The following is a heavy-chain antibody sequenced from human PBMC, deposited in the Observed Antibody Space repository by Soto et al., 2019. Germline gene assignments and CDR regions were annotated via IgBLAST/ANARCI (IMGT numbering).Heavy chain of an antibody. Sequence: ASVKVSCKGLGYTFTSYGISWVRQAPGQGLEWMGWIRPNDGHTNYAQKLQDRVTMNRDTSTTTVYMDLRSLGSDDTAVYYCAIIGSGDYSNFDYWGQGTLVTFSS. J-gene: IGHJ4*02. V-gene: IGHV1-18*01. CDR1: GYTFTSYG. D-gene: IGHD4-4*01. CDR3: AIIGSGDYSNFDY. CDR2: IRPNDGHT.